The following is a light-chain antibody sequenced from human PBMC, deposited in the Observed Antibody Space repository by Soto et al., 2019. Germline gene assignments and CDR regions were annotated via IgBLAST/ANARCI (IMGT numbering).Light chain of an antibody. CDR3: SSFTSSSTEV. CDR1: SSDVGGYNY. Sequence: QSALTQPASVSGSPGQPITVSCTGTSSDVGGYNYVSWYQQHPGKAPKLLIYDVSDRPSGISNRFSGSKSGDSASLTISGLRAEDEADYYCSSFTSSSTEVFGTGTKLTVL. CDR2: DVS. V-gene: IGLV2-14*03. J-gene: IGLJ1*01.